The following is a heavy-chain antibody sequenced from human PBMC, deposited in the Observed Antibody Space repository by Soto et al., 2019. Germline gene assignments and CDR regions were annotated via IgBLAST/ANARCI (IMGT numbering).Heavy chain of an antibody. Sequence: GESLKISCQGSGYAFSSYWIAWVRQIPGKGLEWMGIIYPGDSDTRYSPSFQGQVTISVDKSITTAYLQWSSLKASDTAMYYCARGYCTATICDPWFDPWGQGTLVNV. CDR3: ARGYCTATICDPWFDP. V-gene: IGHV5-51*01. CDR2: IYPGDSDT. D-gene: IGHD2-8*02. J-gene: IGHJ5*02. CDR1: GYAFSSYW.